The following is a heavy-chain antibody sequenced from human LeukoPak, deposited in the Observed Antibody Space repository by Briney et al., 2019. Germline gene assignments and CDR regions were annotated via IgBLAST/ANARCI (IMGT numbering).Heavy chain of an antibody. J-gene: IGHJ4*02. CDR3: ARANYDSSGYYPLIFY. CDR2: ISRTSIYM. V-gene: IGHV3-21*01. CDR1: GFTFSSYT. D-gene: IGHD3-22*01. Sequence: GGSLRLSCAASGFTFSSYTMIWVRQAPGQGLEWVSSISRTSIYMYYADSLKGRFTIARDNAKSSLYLQMNSLRAEDTAVYYCARANYDSSGYYPLIFYWGQGTLVTVSA.